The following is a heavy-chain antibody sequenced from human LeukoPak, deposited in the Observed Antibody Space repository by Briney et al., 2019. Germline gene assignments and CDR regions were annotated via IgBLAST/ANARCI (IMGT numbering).Heavy chain of an antibody. Sequence: PGGSLRLSCAASGFTFSSYWMTWVRQAPGKGLEWVSNINGDGSIENYVHSVRGRFSIFRDNAKDALYLQMNSLRVDHTAIYYCARDPIVGDTGGGDYWGQGTLVTVSS. CDR2: INGDGSIE. V-gene: IGHV3-7*01. CDR3: ARDPIVGDTGGGDY. J-gene: IGHJ4*02. D-gene: IGHD1-26*01. CDR1: GFTFSSYW.